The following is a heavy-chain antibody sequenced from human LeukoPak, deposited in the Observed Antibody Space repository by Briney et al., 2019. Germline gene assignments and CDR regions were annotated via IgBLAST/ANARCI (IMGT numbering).Heavy chain of an antibody. J-gene: IGHJ4*02. CDR2: INTDTRGT. D-gene: IGHD3-16*01. Sequence: GGSLRLSCAASGFTFSDYWMHWVRQAPGKGLVWVSIINTDTRGTYYADSVKGRFTISRDNAKNTLHLQMNSLTAEDTAVYYCARAGAYRFDSWGQGTLVTVSS. CDR1: GFTFSDYW. CDR3: ARAGAYRFDS. V-gene: IGHV3-74*01.